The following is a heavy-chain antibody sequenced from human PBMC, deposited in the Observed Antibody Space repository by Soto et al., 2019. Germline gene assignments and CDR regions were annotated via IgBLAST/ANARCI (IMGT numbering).Heavy chain of an antibody. Sequence: PGGSLRLSCAASGFTFSSYSMNWVRQAPGKGLEWVSYISSSSSTIYYADSVKGRFTISRDNAKNSLYLQMNSLRDEDTAVYYCASDYGSGPIAWFDPWGQGTLVTVSS. CDR2: ISSSSSTI. J-gene: IGHJ5*02. CDR3: ASDYGSGPIAWFDP. V-gene: IGHV3-48*02. CDR1: GFTFSSYS. D-gene: IGHD3-10*01.